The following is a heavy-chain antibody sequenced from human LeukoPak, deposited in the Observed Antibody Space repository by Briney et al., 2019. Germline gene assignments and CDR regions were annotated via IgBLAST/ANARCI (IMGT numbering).Heavy chain of an antibody. J-gene: IGHJ3*02. CDR1: GGSISSSSYY. D-gene: IGHD3-22*01. V-gene: IGHV4-39*01. Sequence: SETLSLTCTVSGGSISSSSYYWGWIRQPPGKGLEWIGSIYYSGSTYYNPSLMSRVTISVDTSKNQFSLKLSSVTAADTAVYYCARGYYDSSGYYSDAFDIWGQGTMVTVSS. CDR2: IYYSGST. CDR3: ARGYYDSSGYYSDAFDI.